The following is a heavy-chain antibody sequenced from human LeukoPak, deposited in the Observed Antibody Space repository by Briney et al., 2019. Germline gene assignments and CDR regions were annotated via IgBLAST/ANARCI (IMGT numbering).Heavy chain of an antibody. CDR1: GGSISSYY. Sequence: SETLSLTCTVSGGSISSYYWSWIRQPAGKGLEWIGRIYTSGSTNYNPSLKSRVTMSVDTSKNQFSLKLSSVTAADTAVYYCASNQIVGATYGYFDYWGQGTLVTVSS. D-gene: IGHD1-26*01. CDR3: ASNQIVGATYGYFDY. V-gene: IGHV4-4*07. J-gene: IGHJ4*02. CDR2: IYTSGST.